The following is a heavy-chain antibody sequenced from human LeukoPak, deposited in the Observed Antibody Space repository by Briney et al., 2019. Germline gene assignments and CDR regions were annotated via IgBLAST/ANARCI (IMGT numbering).Heavy chain of an antibody. V-gene: IGHV3-30*01. CDR1: GFTFNDYA. D-gene: IGHD2-2*02. Sequence: PGRSLRLSCAASGFTFNDYAMPWVRQAPGKGLEWVAVLSYDGGNKYYADSVKGRFTISRDNSKNTLYLQINSLRTEDTAVYYCARGGYQLLYDWFDPWGQGTLVTVSS. J-gene: IGHJ5*02. CDR3: ARGGYQLLYDWFDP. CDR2: LSYDGGNK.